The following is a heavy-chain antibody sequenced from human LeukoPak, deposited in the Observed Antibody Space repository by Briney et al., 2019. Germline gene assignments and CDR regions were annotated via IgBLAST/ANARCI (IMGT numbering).Heavy chain of an antibody. J-gene: IGHJ6*03. D-gene: IGHD2-2*01. CDR2: IIPIFGTA. V-gene: IGHV1-69*05. CDR3: ASQVVAALPGGPAYYFYYMDV. CDR1: GGTFSSYA. Sequence: ASVKVSCKASGGTFSSYAISWVRQAPGQGLEWMGGIIPIFGTANYAQKFQGRVTITTDESTSTAYMELSSLRSEDTAVYYCASQVVAALPGGPAYYFYYMDVWGKGTTVTVSS.